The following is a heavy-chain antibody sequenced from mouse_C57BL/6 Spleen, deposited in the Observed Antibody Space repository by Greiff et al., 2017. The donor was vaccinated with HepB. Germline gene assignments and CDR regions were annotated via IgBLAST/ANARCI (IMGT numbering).Heavy chain of an antibody. CDR3: ARYYYDPYYYAMDY. D-gene: IGHD2-4*01. CDR2: ISSGGSYT. CDR1: GFTFSSYG. Sequence: EVKLVESGGDLVKPGGSLKLSCAASGFTFSSYGMSWVRQTPDKRLEWVATISSGGSYTYYPDSVKGRFTISRDNAKNTLYLQMSSLKSEDTAMYYCARYYYDPYYYAMDYWGQGTSVTVSS. J-gene: IGHJ4*01. V-gene: IGHV5-6*01.